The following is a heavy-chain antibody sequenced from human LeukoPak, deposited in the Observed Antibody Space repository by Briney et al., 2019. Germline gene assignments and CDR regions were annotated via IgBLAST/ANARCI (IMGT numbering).Heavy chain of an antibody. J-gene: IGHJ5*02. CDR2: INPNSGGT. CDR3: AREGRTTIFGVVIISWFDP. V-gene: IGHV1-2*02. CDR1: GYTFTGYY. D-gene: IGHD3-3*01. Sequence: ASVKVSCKASGYTFTGYYMHWVRQAPGQGLEWMGWINPNSGGTNYAQKFQGRVTMTRDTSISTAYMELSRLRSDDTAVYYCAREGRTTIFGVVIISWFDPWGQGTLVTVSS.